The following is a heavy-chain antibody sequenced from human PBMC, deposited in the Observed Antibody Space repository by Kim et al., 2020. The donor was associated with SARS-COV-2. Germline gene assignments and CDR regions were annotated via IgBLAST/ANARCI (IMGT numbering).Heavy chain of an antibody. J-gene: IGHJ3*02. D-gene: IGHD3-22*01. CDR3: ARSGGYDSSGYYEPDAFDI. Sequence: SRVTISVDTSKNQFSLKLSSVTAADTAVYYCARSGGYDSSGYYEPDAFDIWGQGTMVTVSS. V-gene: IGHV4-34*01.